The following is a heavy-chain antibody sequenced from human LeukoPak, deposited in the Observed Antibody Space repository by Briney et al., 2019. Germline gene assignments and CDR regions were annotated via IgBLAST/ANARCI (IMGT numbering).Heavy chain of an antibody. J-gene: IGHJ4*02. V-gene: IGHV3-30-3*01. CDR1: GFTFSSYA. CDR3: ARDKEWELHPRGTFGY. D-gene: IGHD1-26*01. Sequence: GRSLRLSCAASGFTFSSYAVHWVRQAPGRGLEWVAVISYDGSNKYYADSVKGRFTISRDNSKNTLYLQMNSLRAEDTAVYYCARDKEWELHPRGTFGYWGQGTLVTVSS. CDR2: ISYDGSNK.